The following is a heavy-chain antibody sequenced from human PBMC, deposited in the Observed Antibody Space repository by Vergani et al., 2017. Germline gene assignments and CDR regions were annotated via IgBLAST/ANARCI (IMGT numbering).Heavy chain of an antibody. CDR1: GGTFSSYA. CDR3: ARVRLYDRSGYNDYFDY. Sequence: QVQLVQSGAEVKKPGSSVKVSCKASGGTFSSYAISWVRQAPGQGLEWMGRIIPILGIANYAQKFQGRVTITADKSTSTAYMELSSLRSEDTAVYYCARVRLYDRSGYNDYFDYWGQGTLVTVAS. J-gene: IGHJ4*02. CDR2: IIPILGIA. D-gene: IGHD3-22*01. V-gene: IGHV1-69*04.